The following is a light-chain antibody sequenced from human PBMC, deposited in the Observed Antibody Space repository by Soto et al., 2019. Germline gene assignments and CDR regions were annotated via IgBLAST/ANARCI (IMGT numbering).Light chain of an antibody. CDR2: EVT. CDR1: SSDVGGRDY. J-gene: IGLJ3*02. CDR3: SSFTTRTTWV. Sequence: QSVLTQPASVSGSPGQSITISCTGSSSDVGGRDYVSWYQQHPGKAPKVIIYEVTRWPSGVSGRFSGSKSGNTASLTISGLQPEDEADYYCSSFTTRTTWVFGGGT. V-gene: IGLV2-14*01.